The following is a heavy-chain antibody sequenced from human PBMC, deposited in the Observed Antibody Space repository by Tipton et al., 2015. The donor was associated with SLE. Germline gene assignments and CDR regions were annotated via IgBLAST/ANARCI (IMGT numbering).Heavy chain of an antibody. Sequence: SLRLSCAASGITFSSYAMHWVRQAPGKGLEWVAVISDDRSNKYYADSVKGRLTISRDNSRYTLYLQLNSLRAEDSAVYYCARDGPRIPPSGSNYFYYYMDVWGKGTTVTVSS. D-gene: IGHD6-13*01. V-gene: IGHV3-30*04. CDR3: ARDGPRIPPSGSNYFYYYMDV. J-gene: IGHJ6*03. CDR2: ISDDRSNK. CDR1: GITFSSYA.